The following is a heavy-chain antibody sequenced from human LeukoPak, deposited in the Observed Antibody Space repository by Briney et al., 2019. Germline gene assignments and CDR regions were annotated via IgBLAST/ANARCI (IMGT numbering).Heavy chain of an antibody. CDR3: ATSYLVPAARVRFRTT. Sequence: PGGSLRLSCAASGFTFSSYAMSWVRQAPGKGLEWVSAISGSGGSTYYADSVKGRFTISRDNSKNTLYLQMNSLRAEDTAVYYCATSYLVPAARVRFRTTWGQGTLVTVSS. CDR1: GFTFSSYA. CDR2: ISGSGGST. V-gene: IGHV3-23*01. J-gene: IGHJ5*02. D-gene: IGHD2-2*01.